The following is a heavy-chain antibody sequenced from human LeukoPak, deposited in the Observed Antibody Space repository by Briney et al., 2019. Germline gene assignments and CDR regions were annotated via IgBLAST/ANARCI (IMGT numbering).Heavy chain of an antibody. CDR2: ISGSGGST. V-gene: IGHV3-23*01. Sequence: PGGSLRLSCAASGFAFTNAWMNWVRQAPGKGLEWVSTISGSGGSTFYADSVKGRFTISRDNSRNTLYLQMNSLRAEDTAIYYCAKDDYSYYAMDVWGRGTTVTVSS. CDR3: AKDDYSYYAMDV. J-gene: IGHJ6*02. CDR1: GFAFTNAW.